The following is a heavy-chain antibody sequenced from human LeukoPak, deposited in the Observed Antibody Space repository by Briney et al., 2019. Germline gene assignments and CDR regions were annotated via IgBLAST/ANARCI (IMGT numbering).Heavy chain of an antibody. V-gene: IGHV3-23*01. CDR3: ASYLDLSSGWYYFDY. CDR1: GFTFTNYA. J-gene: IGHJ4*02. CDR2: VTGPGDTT. D-gene: IGHD6-19*01. Sequence: GGPLRLSCATSGFTFTNYAMNWVRQAPGKGLEWVSAVTGPGDTTYYADSVKGRFTISRDNSKNTLYLQMNSLRAEDTAVYYCASYLDLSSGWYYFDYWGQGTLVTVSS.